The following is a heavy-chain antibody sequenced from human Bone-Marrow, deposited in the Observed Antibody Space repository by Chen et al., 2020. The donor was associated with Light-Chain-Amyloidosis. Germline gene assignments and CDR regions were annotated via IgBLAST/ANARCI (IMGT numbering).Heavy chain of an antibody. CDR1: GFPFTRFW. CDR3: VRDATRGGDFDY. CDR2: IKEDGSEI. J-gene: IGHJ4*02. D-gene: IGHD2-21*01. V-gene: IGHV3-7*01. Sequence: EVQLVESGGGLVQPGGSLRLSCAASGFPFTRFWMAWVRQVPGKGLEWVANIKEDGSEIHYVDSAKGRFTISRDNPKNSLSLQMSSLRAEDTAVYYCVRDATRGGDFDYWGQGTLVTVSS.